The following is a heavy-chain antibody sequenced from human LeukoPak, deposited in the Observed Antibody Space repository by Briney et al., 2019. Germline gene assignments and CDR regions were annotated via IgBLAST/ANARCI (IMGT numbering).Heavy chain of an antibody. CDR3: AKQLGYCSDGSCYFPY. CDR1: GFTFSSYA. Sequence: LPGRSLRLSCAASGFTFSSYAMHWVRQAPGKGLEWVSAISNNGGYTYYADSVQGRFTISRDNSKSTLCLQMNSLRAEDTAVYYCAKQLGYCSDGSCYFPYWGQGTLVTVSS. D-gene: IGHD2-15*01. V-gene: IGHV3-23*01. CDR2: ISNNGGYT. J-gene: IGHJ4*02.